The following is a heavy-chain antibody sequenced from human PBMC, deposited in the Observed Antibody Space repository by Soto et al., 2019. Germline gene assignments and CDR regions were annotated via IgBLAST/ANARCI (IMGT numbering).Heavy chain of an antibody. J-gene: IGHJ5*01. Sequence: SGPTLVNPTQTLTLTCTVSGLSLSNAKLGVSWIRQPPGKAQEWLAHSFSNDDKSYSTTLDRRLTISKDTSKSQVLLTMTNLDPVDSGTYYCALINECNRTDCFLASFGPWGQGTLGTVSS. CDR3: ALINECNRTDCFLASFGP. CDR1: GLSLSNAKLG. D-gene: IGHD2-2*01. V-gene: IGHV2-26*01. CDR2: SFSNDDK.